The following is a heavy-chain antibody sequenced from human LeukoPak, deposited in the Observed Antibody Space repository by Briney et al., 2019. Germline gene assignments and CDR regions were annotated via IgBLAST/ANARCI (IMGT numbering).Heavy chain of an antibody. V-gene: IGHV4-39*07. Sequence: NPSGTLSLTCTVSGGSISSSSYYWGWIRQPPGKGLEWIGSIYYSGSTYYNPSLKSRVTISVDTSKNQFSLKLTSVTAADTAVYYCARDRPYISGYYSGSVGCYFDYWGQGILVTVSS. J-gene: IGHJ4*02. CDR3: ARDRPYISGYYSGSVGCYFDY. CDR1: GGSISSSSYY. CDR2: IYYSGST. D-gene: IGHD3-22*01.